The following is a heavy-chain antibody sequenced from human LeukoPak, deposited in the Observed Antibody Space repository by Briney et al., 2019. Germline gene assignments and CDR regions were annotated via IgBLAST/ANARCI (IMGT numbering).Heavy chain of an antibody. CDR1: GGSVSSSSYY. J-gene: IGHJ4*02. CDR2: IYYSGST. V-gene: IGHV4-39*01. Sequence: KPSETLSLTCTVSGGSVSSSSYYWGWIRHPPMNGLEWLARIYYSGSTEYNLSLKSRVTISVDTPRNQFSLKLSSVTAADTAVYYCARHQSYGSGTYYAPFDNWGQGILVTVSS. CDR3: ARHQSYGSGTYYAPFDN. D-gene: IGHD3-10*01.